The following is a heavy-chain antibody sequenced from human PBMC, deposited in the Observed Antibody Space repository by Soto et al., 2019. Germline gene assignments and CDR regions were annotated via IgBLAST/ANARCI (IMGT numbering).Heavy chain of an antibody. CDR3: ATSEYSSLPLNWFDP. CDR1: CGSVDSVNHY. D-gene: IGHD6-6*01. V-gene: IGHV4-30-4*01. J-gene: IGHJ5*02. Sequence: SETLSLTCSVSCGSVDSVNHYCSWIRQPPGKGLEWIGYIYNGGHTFYNPSLKSRVKILVEKSRNQFSLRLSSVNDADAAVYFCATSEYSSLPLNWFDPWGQGDGGTV. CDR2: IYNGGHT.